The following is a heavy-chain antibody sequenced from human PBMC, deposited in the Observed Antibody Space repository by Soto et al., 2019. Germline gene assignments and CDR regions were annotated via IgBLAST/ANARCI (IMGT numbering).Heavy chain of an antibody. J-gene: IGHJ6*02. D-gene: IGHD3-3*01. CDR3: ARMTRSIRIFGVDYYYSGMDV. V-gene: IGHV2-70*01. CDR2: IDWDDDK. CDR1: GFSLSTSGMC. Sequence: AGPTLVNPTQTLTLTCTFSGFSLSTSGMCVSWIRQPPGKALEWLALIDWDDDKYYSTSLKTRLTISKDTSKNQVVLTMTNMDPVDTATYYCARMTRSIRIFGVDYYYSGMDVWGQGT.